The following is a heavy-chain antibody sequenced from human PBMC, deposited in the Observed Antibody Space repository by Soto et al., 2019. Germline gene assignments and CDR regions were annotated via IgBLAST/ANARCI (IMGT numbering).Heavy chain of an antibody. V-gene: IGHV1-46*01. CDR3: ARDSRNYYDSSGYYVYFDY. Sequence: ASVKVSCKASGYTFTSYYMHWVRQAPGQGLEWMGIINPSGGSTSYAQKFQARVTMTRDTSTSTVYMELSSLRSEDTAVYYCARDSRNYYDSSGYYVYFDYWGQGTLVTVSS. CDR1: GYTFTSYY. CDR2: INPSGGST. J-gene: IGHJ4*02. D-gene: IGHD3-22*01.